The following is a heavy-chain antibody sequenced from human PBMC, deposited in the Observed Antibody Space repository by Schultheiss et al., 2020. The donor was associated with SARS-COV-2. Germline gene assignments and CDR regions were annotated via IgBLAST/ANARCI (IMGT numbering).Heavy chain of an antibody. D-gene: IGHD3-10*01. CDR1: GYSISSGDYY. CDR3: ARGGGYYGMDV. CDR2: IYHSGST. Sequence: SQTLSLTCAVSGYSISSGDYYWSWIRQPAGKGLEWIGSIYHSGSTYYNPSLKSRVTISVDTSKNQFSLKLSSVTAADTAVYYCARGGGYYGMDVWGQGTTVTVSS. J-gene: IGHJ6*02. V-gene: IGHV4-38-2*01.